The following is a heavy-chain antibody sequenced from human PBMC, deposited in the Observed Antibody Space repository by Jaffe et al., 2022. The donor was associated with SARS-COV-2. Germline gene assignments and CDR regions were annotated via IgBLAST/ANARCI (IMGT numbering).Heavy chain of an antibody. CDR1: GYTFTNYA. Sequence: QVQLVQSGAEVKKPRASVKVSCKASGYTFTNYAMHWVRQAPGQRLEWMGWINTGNNNTKYSQKFQGRLTMTRGTSASTACMELESLRSEDTAVYYCAIRYGDHLLGGFDFWGQGTMVTVSS. CDR2: INTGNNNT. V-gene: IGHV1-3*04. CDR3: AIRYGDHLLGGFDF. J-gene: IGHJ3*01. D-gene: IGHD4-17*01.